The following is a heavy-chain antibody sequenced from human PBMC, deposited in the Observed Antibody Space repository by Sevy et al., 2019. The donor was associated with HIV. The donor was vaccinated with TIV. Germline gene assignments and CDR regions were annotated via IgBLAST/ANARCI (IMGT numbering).Heavy chain of an antibody. Sequence: GGSLRLSCVASGFTFTKYWMTWVRQAPGKGLEWVAHINEDGNEKYYLDSVRGRFTLSRDNAKQSVSLQMNRLRVEDMGVYYCARDVAAGDFWGRGTQVTVSS. V-gene: IGHV3-7*01. CDR2: INEDGNEK. CDR3: ARDVAAGDF. J-gene: IGHJ4*02. D-gene: IGHD2-21*01. CDR1: GFTFTKYW.